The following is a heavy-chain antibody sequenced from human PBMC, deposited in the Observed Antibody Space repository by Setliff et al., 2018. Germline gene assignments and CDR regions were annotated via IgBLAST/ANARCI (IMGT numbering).Heavy chain of an antibody. J-gene: IGHJ5*02. D-gene: IGHD3-10*01. Sequence: PGGSLRLSCAASGFTVSSDYMSWFRQAPGKGLEWVSAISGSGGSTYYADSVKGRFTISRDNSKNTLYLQMNSLRAEDTAVYYCAKNGFGVVALGVNNWFDPWGQGTLVTVSS. CDR2: ISGSGGST. V-gene: IGHV3-23*01. CDR1: GFTVSSDY. CDR3: AKNGFGVVALGVNNWFDP.